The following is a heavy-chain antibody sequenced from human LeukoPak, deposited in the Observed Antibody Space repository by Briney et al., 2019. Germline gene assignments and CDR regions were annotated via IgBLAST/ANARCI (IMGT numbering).Heavy chain of an antibody. Sequence: EASVKISCKASGYTFTTYHMHWVRQAPGQGLEWMGLINPSGGSTSYAQKFQGRVTMTRDTSTSTVYLELSSLRSEDTAVYYCARADSADYYDSSGSIDYWGQGTLVPVSS. CDR2: INPSGGST. V-gene: IGHV1-46*01. J-gene: IGHJ4*02. D-gene: IGHD3-22*01. CDR1: GYTFTTYH. CDR3: ARADSADYYDSSGSIDY.